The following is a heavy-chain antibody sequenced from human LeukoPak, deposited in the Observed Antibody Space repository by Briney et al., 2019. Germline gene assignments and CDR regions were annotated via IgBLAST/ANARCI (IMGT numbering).Heavy chain of an antibody. CDR2: FSGSGGGT. D-gene: IGHD3-10*01. V-gene: IGHV3-23*01. CDR1: GFTFTTYA. Sequence: GGSLRLSCAASGFTFTTYAMSWVRQAPGKGLEWVSAFSGSGGGTYYADSVKGRFTISRDNSKSTLYLQMTSLRAEDTAVYYCAKSNGYGLVDIWGQGTMVTVSS. CDR3: AKSNGYGLVDI. J-gene: IGHJ3*02.